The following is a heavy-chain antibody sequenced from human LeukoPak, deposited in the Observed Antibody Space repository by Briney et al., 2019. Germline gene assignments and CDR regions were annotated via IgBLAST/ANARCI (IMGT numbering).Heavy chain of an antibody. J-gene: IGHJ6*02. CDR3: ARYGTTGTTGFYGMDV. D-gene: IGHD1-1*01. CDR2: IFYSVNT. Sequence: SETLSLTCTISGGSINNSYWSWIRQPPGKGLEWIGYIFYSVNTNYNPSLKSRVTISLDTSKNQFSLNLRSVTAADTAVYYCARYGTTGTTGFYGMDVWGQGTTVTVSS. V-gene: IGHV4-59*01. CDR1: GGSINNSY.